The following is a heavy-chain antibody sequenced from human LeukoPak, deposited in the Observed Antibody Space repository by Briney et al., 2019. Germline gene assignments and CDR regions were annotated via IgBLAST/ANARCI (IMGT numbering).Heavy chain of an antibody. CDR1: GGTFSSYA. V-gene: IGHV1-69*13. CDR2: IIPIFGTA. Sequence: VASVKVSCKASGGTFSSYAISWVRQAPGQGLEWMGGIIPIFGTANYAQKFQGRVTITADESTSTAYMELSSLRSEDTAVYYCATGATRSRYYYYGMDVWGQGTTVTVSS. J-gene: IGHJ6*02. D-gene: IGHD1-26*01. CDR3: ATGATRSRYYYYGMDV.